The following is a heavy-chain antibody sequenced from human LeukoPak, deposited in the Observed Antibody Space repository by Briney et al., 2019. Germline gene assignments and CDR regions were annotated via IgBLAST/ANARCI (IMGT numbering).Heavy chain of an antibody. Sequence: SETLSLTCTVSGGSISGYYWSWIRQPPGRGLEWIAYIYYSGSTNYNPSLKSRVTISVDTSKNQFSLRLTSVTAADTAVYYCARGGIAVAGYYFFYYMDVWGKGTTVTVSS. CDR3: ARGGIAVAGYYFFYYMDV. CDR1: GGSISGYY. V-gene: IGHV4-59*12. D-gene: IGHD6-19*01. J-gene: IGHJ6*03. CDR2: IYYSGST.